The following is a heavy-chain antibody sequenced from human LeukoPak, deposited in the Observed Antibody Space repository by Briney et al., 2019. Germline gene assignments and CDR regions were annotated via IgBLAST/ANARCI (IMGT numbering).Heavy chain of an antibody. CDR1: GGTFSSYA. D-gene: IGHD1-14*01. CDR3: ARSPSEWRAEDPPDY. Sequence: SVKVSCKASGGTFSSYAISWVRQAPGQGLEWMGGIIPIFGTANYAQKFQGRVTITTDESTSTAYMELSSLRSEDTAVYYCARSPSEWRAEDPPDYWGQGTLVTVSS. V-gene: IGHV1-69*05. J-gene: IGHJ4*02. CDR2: IIPIFGTA.